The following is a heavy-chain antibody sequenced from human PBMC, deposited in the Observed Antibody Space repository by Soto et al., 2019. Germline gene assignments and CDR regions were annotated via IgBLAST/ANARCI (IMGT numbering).Heavy chain of an antibody. CDR2: IIPIFGTA. V-gene: IGHV1-69*13. CDR3: ARGAYNWNPNYYYYYMDV. CDR1: GGTFSSYA. J-gene: IGHJ6*03. Sequence: SVKVSCKASGGTFSSYAISWVRQAPGQGLEWMGGIIPIFGTANYAQKFQGRVTMTANDSTSTAYMELSSLRSEDTAVYYCARGAYNWNPNYYYYYMDVWGKGTTVTVSS. D-gene: IGHD1-20*01.